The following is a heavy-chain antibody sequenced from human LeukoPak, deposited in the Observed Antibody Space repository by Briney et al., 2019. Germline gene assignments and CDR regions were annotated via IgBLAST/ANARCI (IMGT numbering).Heavy chain of an antibody. CDR1: GGSISSSNYY. CDR3: ARVSYSSGSH. V-gene: IGHV4-39*07. J-gene: IGHJ4*02. D-gene: IGHD3-10*01. Sequence: SETLSLTCTVSGGSISSSNYYWVWIRQPPGKGLEWIGSIYYSGSTYYNPSLQSRVTMSVDTSKNQFSLRLTSLTAADTAVYYCARVSYSSGSHWGQGTLVTVSS. CDR2: IYYSGST.